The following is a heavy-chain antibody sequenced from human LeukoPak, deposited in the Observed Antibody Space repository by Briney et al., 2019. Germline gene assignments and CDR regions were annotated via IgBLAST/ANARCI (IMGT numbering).Heavy chain of an antibody. CDR1: GGSISVYTAYY. CDR3: AREPYSSSWFDP. J-gene: IGHJ5*02. CDR2: IYTSGST. V-gene: IGHV4-4*07. D-gene: IGHD6-13*01. Sequence: SETLSLTCTVSGGSISVYTAYYWSWIRQPAGKGLEWIGRIYTSGSTNYNPSLKSRVTMSVDTSKNQFSLKLSSVTAADTAVYYCAREPYSSSWFDPWGQGTLVTVSS.